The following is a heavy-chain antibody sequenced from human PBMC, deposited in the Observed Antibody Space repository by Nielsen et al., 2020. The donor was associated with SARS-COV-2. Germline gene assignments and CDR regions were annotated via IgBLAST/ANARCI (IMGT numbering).Heavy chain of an antibody. J-gene: IGHJ6*02. Sequence: GESLKISCAVSGFTFDDYGMNWVRQAPGRGLEWVSGINWNGGSTGYADSVKGRFTISRDNSKNTLYLQMNSLRAEDTAVYYCAILEGYDSSGYYVLRGNNYYGMDVWGQGTTVTASS. D-gene: IGHD3-22*01. V-gene: IGHV3-20*04. CDR2: INWNGGST. CDR1: GFTFDDYG. CDR3: AILEGYDSSGYYVLRGNNYYGMDV.